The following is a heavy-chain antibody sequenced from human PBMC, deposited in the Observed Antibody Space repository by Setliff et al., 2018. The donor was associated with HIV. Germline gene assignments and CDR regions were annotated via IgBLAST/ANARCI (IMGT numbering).Heavy chain of an antibody. J-gene: IGHJ4*02. D-gene: IGHD5-12*01. V-gene: IGHV3-74*01. CDR1: GFTFDRYW. CDR2: VNTDGSIK. Sequence: PGGSLRLSCAASGFTFDRYWMHWVRQAPGEGLVWVSRVNTDGSIKTYADSVKDRFTISRDKAKNTLYLQMNSLRAEDTGVYYCHSGYDTEEQSYFDYWGQGTLVTVSS. CDR3: HSGYDTEEQSYFDY.